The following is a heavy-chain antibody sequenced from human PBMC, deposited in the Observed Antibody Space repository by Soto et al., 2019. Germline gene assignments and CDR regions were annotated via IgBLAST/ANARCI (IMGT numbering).Heavy chain of an antibody. CDR2: IYYSGST. V-gene: IGHV4-59*12. CDR1: GGSISSYY. Sequence: SETLSLTCTVSGGSISSYYWSWIRQPPGKGLEWIGYIYYSGSTNYNPSLKSRVTISVDTSKNQFSLKLSSVTAADTAVYYCARGRRYCSSTSCYRPEPYYYYYGMDVWGQGTTVTVSS. CDR3: ARGRRYCSSTSCYRPEPYYYYYGMDV. D-gene: IGHD2-2*01. J-gene: IGHJ6*02.